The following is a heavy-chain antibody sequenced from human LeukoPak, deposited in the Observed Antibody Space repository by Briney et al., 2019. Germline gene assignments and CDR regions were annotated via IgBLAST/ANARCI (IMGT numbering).Heavy chain of an antibody. Sequence: ASVKVSCRASGYTFTGYYMHWVRQAPGQGLEWMGWINPNSGGTNYAQKFQGRVTMTRDTSISTAYMELSRLRSDDTAVYYCARDRVTMVRGVIKWFDPWGQGTLVTVSS. CDR3: ARDRVTMVRGVIKWFDP. CDR2: INPNSGGT. CDR1: GYTFTGYY. J-gene: IGHJ5*02. D-gene: IGHD3-10*01. V-gene: IGHV1-2*02.